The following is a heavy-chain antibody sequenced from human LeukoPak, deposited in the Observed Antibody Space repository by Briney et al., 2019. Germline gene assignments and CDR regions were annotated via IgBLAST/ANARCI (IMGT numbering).Heavy chain of an antibody. Sequence: GGSLRLSCAASGFTFSSYGMHWVRQAPGKGLEWVAVIWYDGSNKYYADSVKGRFTISRDNSKNTLYLQMNSLRAEDTAVYYCARDRAPSYYDFWSGYLELDYWGQGTLVTVSS. CDR3: ARDRAPSYYDFWSGYLELDY. CDR2: IWYDGSNK. V-gene: IGHV3-33*01. CDR1: GFTFSSYG. D-gene: IGHD3-3*01. J-gene: IGHJ4*02.